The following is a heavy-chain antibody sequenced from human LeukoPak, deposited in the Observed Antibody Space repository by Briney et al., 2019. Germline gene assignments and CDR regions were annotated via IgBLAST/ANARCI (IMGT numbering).Heavy chain of an antibody. D-gene: IGHD6-13*01. CDR3: ARDRESSSWFDY. CDR2: ISSSSSYI. CDR1: GFTFSRYS. Sequence: GGSLRLSCAASGFTFSRYSVNWVRQAPGKGLEWVSSISSSSSYIYYADSVKGRFTISRDNAKNSLYLQMNSLRAEDTAVYYCARDRESSSWFDYWGQGTLVTVSS. V-gene: IGHV3-21*01. J-gene: IGHJ4*02.